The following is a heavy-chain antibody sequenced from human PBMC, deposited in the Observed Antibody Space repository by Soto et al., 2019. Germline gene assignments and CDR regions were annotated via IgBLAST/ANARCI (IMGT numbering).Heavy chain of an antibody. J-gene: IGHJ4*02. V-gene: IGHV3-30*18. CDR3: AKALVGSSSWFDY. CDR1: GFTISSYG. Sequence: QVQLVESGGGVVQPGRFLRLSCAASGFTISSYGMHWVRQAPGKGLEWVAVISYDGSTKYYADSVKGRFTISRDNSKNTLYLQMISLRTEDTAVYYCAKALVGSSSWFDYWGQGTLVTVSS. D-gene: IGHD6-13*01. CDR2: ISYDGSTK.